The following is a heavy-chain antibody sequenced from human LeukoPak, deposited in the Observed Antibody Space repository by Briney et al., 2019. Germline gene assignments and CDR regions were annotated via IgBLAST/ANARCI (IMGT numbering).Heavy chain of an antibody. J-gene: IGHJ4*02. V-gene: IGHV1-2*02. CDR2: INPNSGGT. Sequence: ASVKVSCKASGYTFTGYYMHWVRQAPGQGLEWMGWINPNSGGTNYAQKFQGRVTMTRDTSISTAYMELRSLRSDDTAVYYCARTYYYDSSGSDWGQGTLVTVSS. CDR3: ARTYYYDSSGSD. CDR1: GYTFTGYY. D-gene: IGHD3-22*01.